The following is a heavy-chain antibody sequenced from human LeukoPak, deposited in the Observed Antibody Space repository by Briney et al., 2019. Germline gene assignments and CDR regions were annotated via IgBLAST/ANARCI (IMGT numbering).Heavy chain of an antibody. CDR2: IYYSGST. Sequence: PSETLSLTCTVSGGSISSYYWSWIRQPPGKGLEWIGYIYYSGSTNYNPSLKSRVTISVDTSKNQFSLKLSSVTAADTAVYYCASHYSSGWYGRRDAFDIWGQGTMVTVSS. CDR1: GGSISSYY. J-gene: IGHJ3*02. CDR3: ASHYSSGWYGRRDAFDI. D-gene: IGHD6-19*01. V-gene: IGHV4-59*01.